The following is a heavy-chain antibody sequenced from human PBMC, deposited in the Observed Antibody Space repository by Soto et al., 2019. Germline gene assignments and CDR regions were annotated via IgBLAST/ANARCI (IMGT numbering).Heavy chain of an antibody. D-gene: IGHD3-10*01. CDR2: INTNNGDT. CDR1: GYTFNYYG. Sequence: VQLEQAGAEVKKPGASVKVSCKASGYTFNYYGISWVRQVPGQGLEWMGWINTNNGDTKYAQKFQDRVIMTTDSAASTAYMELRTLTSDDTAVYFCTRAKYFYGLGRYGMEVW. V-gene: IGHV1-18*04. CDR3: TRAKYFYGLGRYGMEV. J-gene: IGHJ6*01.